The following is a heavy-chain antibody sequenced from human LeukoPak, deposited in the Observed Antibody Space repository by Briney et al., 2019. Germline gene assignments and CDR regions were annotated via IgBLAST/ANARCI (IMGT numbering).Heavy chain of an antibody. CDR3: ARGSGRNWFDP. CDR1: GGSISSYY. V-gene: IGHV4-59*08. J-gene: IGHJ5*02. CDR2: IYYSGST. Sequence: SETLSLTCTVSGGSISSYYWSWIRQPPGKGLEWIGYIYYSGSTNYNPSLQSRVTMSIGTSKTQFSLKLDSVTAEDTAVYYCARGSGRNWFDPWGQGTLVTVSS.